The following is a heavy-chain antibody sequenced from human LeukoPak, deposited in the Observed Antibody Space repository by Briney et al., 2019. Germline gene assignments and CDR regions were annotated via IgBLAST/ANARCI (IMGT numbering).Heavy chain of an antibody. CDR1: GFTFNNYA. V-gene: IGHV3-23*01. Sequence: PGGSLRLSCAASGFTFNNYAMTWVRQAPGKGLEWVSTISDSISGGSTYYADSVKGRFTISRDNSKNTLYLQMNSLRAEDTAVYYCAKEAPETNWENNWFDPWGQGTLVTVSS. J-gene: IGHJ5*02. CDR3: AKEAPETNWENNWFDP. CDR2: ISDSISGGST. D-gene: IGHD7-27*01.